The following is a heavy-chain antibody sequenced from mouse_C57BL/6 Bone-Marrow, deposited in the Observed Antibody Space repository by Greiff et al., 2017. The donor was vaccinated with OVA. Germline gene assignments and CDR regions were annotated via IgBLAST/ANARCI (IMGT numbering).Heavy chain of an antibody. J-gene: IGHJ3*01. Sequence: QVQLKQSGAELARPGASVKLSCKASGYTFTSYGISWVKQRTGQGLEWIGEIYPRSGNTYYNEKFKGKATLTADKSSSTAYMELRSLTSEDSAVYFCARPYYYGSSSAWFAYWGQGTLVTVSA. D-gene: IGHD1-1*01. CDR2: IYPRSGNT. CDR1: GYTFTSYG. CDR3: ARPYYYGSSSAWFAY. V-gene: IGHV1-81*01.